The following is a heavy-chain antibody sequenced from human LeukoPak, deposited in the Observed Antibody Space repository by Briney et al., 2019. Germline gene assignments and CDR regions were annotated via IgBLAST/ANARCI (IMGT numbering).Heavy chain of an antibody. J-gene: IGHJ5*02. V-gene: IGHV3-21*04. CDR1: GFTFSSYS. Sequence: GGSLRLSCAASGFTFSSYSMNWVRQAPGKGLEWVPSISSSSSYIYYADSVKGRFTISRDNSKNTLYLQMNSLRADDTAVYYCARSPTAINGYFDPWGQGTLVTVSS. CDR2: ISSSSSYI. D-gene: IGHD2-2*01. CDR3: ARSPTAINGYFDP.